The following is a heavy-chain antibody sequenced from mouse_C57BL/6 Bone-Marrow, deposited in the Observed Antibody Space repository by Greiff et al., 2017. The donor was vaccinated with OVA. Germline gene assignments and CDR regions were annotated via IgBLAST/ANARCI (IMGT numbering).Heavy chain of an antibody. D-gene: IGHD1-1*01. CDR1: GYTFTDYE. Sequence: QVQLQQSGAELVRPGASVTLSCKASGYTFTDYEMHWVKQTPVHGLEWIGAIDPETGGTAYNQKFKGKAILTADKSSSTAYMDLRSLTSEDSAVYYCTRALYYGSGYEDAMDYWGQGTSVTVSS. V-gene: IGHV1-15*01. CDR2: IDPETGGT. J-gene: IGHJ4*01. CDR3: TRALYYGSGYEDAMDY.